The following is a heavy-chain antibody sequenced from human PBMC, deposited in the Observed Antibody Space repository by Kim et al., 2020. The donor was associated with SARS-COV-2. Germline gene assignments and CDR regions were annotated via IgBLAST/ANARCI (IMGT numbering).Heavy chain of an antibody. CDR2: FDPEDGET. CDR1: GYTLTELS. CDR3: ATTSAFAALRWLFDI. Sequence: ASVKVSCKVSGYTLTELSMHWVRQAPGKGLEWMGGFDPEDGETIYAQKFQGRVTMTEDTSTDTAYMELSSLRSEDTAVYYCATTSAFAALRWLFDIWGQGTMVTVSS. J-gene: IGHJ3*02. V-gene: IGHV1-24*01. D-gene: IGHD3-16*01.